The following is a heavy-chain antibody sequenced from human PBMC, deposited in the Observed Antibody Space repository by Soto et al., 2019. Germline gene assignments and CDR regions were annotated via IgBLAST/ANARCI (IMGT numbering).Heavy chain of an antibody. V-gene: IGHV4-61*01. CDR2: IYYSGST. J-gene: IGHJ6*02. CDR3: ARGQFYYYGLDV. Sequence: SETLSLTCTVSGGSVSSGSYYWSWIRQPPGKGLEWIGYIYYSGSTKYNPSLKSRVTISVDTSKNQFSLKLSSVTAADAAVYYCARGQFYYYGLDVWGQGTTVTVSS. CDR1: GGSVSSGSYY.